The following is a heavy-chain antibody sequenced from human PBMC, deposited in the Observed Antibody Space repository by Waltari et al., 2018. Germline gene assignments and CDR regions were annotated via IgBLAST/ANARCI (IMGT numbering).Heavy chain of an antibody. D-gene: IGHD6-19*01. V-gene: IGHV3-7*01. CDR3: ARDSQWLESYFDY. CDR1: GFTFSSYW. J-gene: IGHJ4*02. CDR2: IKQDGSEK. Sequence: EVQLVESGGGLVQPGGSLRLSCAASGFTFSSYWMSWVRQAPGEGLEWGANIKQDGSEKYYVDSVKGRFTISRDNAKNSLYLQMNSLRAEDTAVYYCARDSQWLESYFDYWGQGTLVTVSS.